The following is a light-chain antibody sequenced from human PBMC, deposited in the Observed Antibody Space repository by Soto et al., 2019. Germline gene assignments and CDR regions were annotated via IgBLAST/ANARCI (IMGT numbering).Light chain of an antibody. CDR2: DAS. V-gene: IGKV3-11*01. Sequence: EMVSTQSPATLSLSPGGRPTLPCRASQSVSSYLAWYQQKPGQAPRLLIYDASNRATGIPARFSGSGSGTDFTLTISSLEPKDFAVYYCQQRSNWPGTFGQGTKVDIK. J-gene: IGKJ1*01. CDR3: QQRSNWPGT. CDR1: QSVSSY.